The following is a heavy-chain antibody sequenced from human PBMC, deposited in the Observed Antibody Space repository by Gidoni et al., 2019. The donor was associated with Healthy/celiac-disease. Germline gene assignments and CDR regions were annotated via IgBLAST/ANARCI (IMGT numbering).Heavy chain of an antibody. CDR2: ISGSGGST. Sequence: EVQLLESGGGLVQPGGSLRLSCAASGFTFSSSAMSWVRQAPGKGLEWVSAISGSGGSTYYADSVKGRFTISRDNSKNTLYLQMNSLRAEDTAVYYCAKDSDYYDSSGYYYSSLDYWGQGTLVTVSS. D-gene: IGHD3-22*01. J-gene: IGHJ4*02. V-gene: IGHV3-23*01. CDR1: GFTFSSSA. CDR3: AKDSDYYDSSGYYYSSLDY.